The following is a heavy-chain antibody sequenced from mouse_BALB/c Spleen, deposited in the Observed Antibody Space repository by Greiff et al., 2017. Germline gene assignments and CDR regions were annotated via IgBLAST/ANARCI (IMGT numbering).Heavy chain of an antibody. D-gene: IGHD2-4*01. J-gene: IGHJ2*01. V-gene: IGHV1-69*02. CDR3: TRSGGSTMITKGDY. CDR1: GYTFTSYW. CDR2: IYPSDSYT. Sequence: QVQLQQPGAELVRPGASVKLSCKASGYTFTSYWINWVKQRPGQGLEWIGNIYPSDSYTNYNQKFKDKATLTVDKSSSTAYMQLSSPTSEDSAVYYCTRSGGSTMITKGDYWGQGTTLTVSS.